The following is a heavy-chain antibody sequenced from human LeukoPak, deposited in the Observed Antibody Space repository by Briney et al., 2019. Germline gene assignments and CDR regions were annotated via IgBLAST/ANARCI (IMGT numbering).Heavy chain of an antibody. Sequence: ASVKVSCKASGYTFTGYYMHWVRQAPGQGLEWMGWINPNSGGTNYAQKFQGRVTMTRDTSISTAYMELSRLRSDDTAVYYCARSPATYDSSGYYFDYWGQGTLVTVSS. J-gene: IGHJ4*02. V-gene: IGHV1-2*02. CDR1: GYTFTGYY. D-gene: IGHD3-22*01. CDR2: INPNSGGT. CDR3: ARSPATYDSSGYYFDY.